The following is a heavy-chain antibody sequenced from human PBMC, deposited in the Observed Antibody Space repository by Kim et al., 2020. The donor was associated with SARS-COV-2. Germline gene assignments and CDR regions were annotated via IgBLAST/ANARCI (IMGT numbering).Heavy chain of an antibody. J-gene: IGHJ4*02. CDR3: AAFNQQLVRLSFDD. CDR2: SLESGNT. D-gene: IGHD1-1*01. Sequence: PGKGLEWNGRSLESGNTSCNPSRRSRVTISVETTKNQFSMQLGAVTSADTAVYYCAAFNQQLVRLSFDDWGQGSLVIVAS. V-gene: IGHV4-39*01.